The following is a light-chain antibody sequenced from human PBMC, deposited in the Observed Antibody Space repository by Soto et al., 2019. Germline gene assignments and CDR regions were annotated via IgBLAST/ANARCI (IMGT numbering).Light chain of an antibody. CDR1: SSDVGGYNY. CDR3: CSYAGSLVV. CDR2: DVS. V-gene: IGLV2-11*01. J-gene: IGLJ2*01. Sequence: QSALTQPRSVSGSPGESVTISCTGTSSDVGGYNYVSWYQQHPGKAPKLMIYDVSKRPSGVPDRFSGSKSGNTASLTISGLQAEDEAAYYCCSYAGSLVVFGGGTKLTV.